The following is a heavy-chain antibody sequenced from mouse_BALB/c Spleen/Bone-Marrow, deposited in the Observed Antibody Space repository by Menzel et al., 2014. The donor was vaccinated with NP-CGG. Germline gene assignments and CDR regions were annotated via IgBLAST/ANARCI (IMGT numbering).Heavy chain of an antibody. CDR1: GYAFTNYL. J-gene: IGHJ2*01. CDR3: ARIYYGNYY. V-gene: IGHV1-54*01. Sequence: QVQLQQSGAELVRPGTSVKVSCKASGYAFTNYLIEWVKQRPGQGLEWIGVINPGSGGTNYNEKFKGKATLTADKSSSTAYMQLSSLTSDDSAVYFCARIYYGNYYWGQGTTLTFSS. D-gene: IGHD2-1*01. CDR2: INPGSGGT.